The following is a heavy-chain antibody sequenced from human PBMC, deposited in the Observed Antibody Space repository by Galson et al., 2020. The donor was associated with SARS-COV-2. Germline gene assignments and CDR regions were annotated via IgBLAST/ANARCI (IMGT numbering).Heavy chain of an antibody. Sequence: ASVKVSCKASGYTFSSDGINWVRQAPGQGLEWMGWISDYNGKTHYAQRFQGRVTMTTDTSTTTVHMELRSLRSDDTAVYYCVSGSGSFPHAFEIWGQGTMVTVSS. CDR2: ISDYNGKT. J-gene: IGHJ3*02. V-gene: IGHV1-18*01. D-gene: IGHD3-10*01. CDR1: GYTFSSDG. CDR3: VSGSGSFPHAFEI.